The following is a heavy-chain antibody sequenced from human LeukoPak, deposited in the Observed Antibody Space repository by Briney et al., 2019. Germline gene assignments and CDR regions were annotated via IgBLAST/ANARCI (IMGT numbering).Heavy chain of an antibody. Sequence: ASVKVSCKASGYTFTSYDINWVRQATGQGLEWMGWINPNSGDTKYAQKFQGRVTMTRDTSISTAYMDLSRLTSDDTAVYYCARALVPATHRLSSWGQGTLVTVSS. CDR1: GYTFTSYD. CDR2: INPNSGDT. D-gene: IGHD2-2*01. V-gene: IGHV1-2*02. CDR3: ARALVPATHRLSS. J-gene: IGHJ5*02.